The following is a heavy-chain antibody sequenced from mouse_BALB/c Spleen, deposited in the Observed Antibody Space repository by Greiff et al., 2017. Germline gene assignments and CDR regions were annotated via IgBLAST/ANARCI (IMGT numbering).Heavy chain of an antibody. CDR3: AREGLGPYAMDY. CDR1: GFTFSSYG. CDR2: INSNGGST. J-gene: IGHJ4*01. Sequence: DVKLQESGGGLVQPGGSLKLSCAASGFTFSSYGMSWVRQTPDKRLELVATINSNGGSTYYPDSVKGRFTISRDNAKNTLYLQMSSLKSEDTAMYYCAREGLGPYAMDYWGQGTSVTVSS. V-gene: IGHV5-6-3*01. D-gene: IGHD3-3*01.